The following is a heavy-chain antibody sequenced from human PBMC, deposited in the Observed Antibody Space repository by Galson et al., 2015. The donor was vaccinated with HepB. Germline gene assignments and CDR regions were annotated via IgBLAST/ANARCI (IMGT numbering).Heavy chain of an antibody. CDR2: ISSIGSTI. D-gene: IGHD6-13*01. CDR1: GFTFSSYE. J-gene: IGHJ4*02. V-gene: IGHV3-48*03. CDR3: SRVLQRQLALDY. Sequence: SLRLSCAASGFTFSSYEMNWVRQAPGKGLEWVSYISSIGSTIYYADSVKGRFTISRDKAKNSLYLQMNSLRAEDTAVYYCSRVLQRQLALDYWGQGTLVTVSA.